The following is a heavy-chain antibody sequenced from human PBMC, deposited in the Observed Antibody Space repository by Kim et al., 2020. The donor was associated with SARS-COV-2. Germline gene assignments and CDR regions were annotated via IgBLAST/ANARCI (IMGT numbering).Heavy chain of an antibody. V-gene: IGHV7-4-1*02. D-gene: IGHD6-13*01. CDR1: GYTFTSYA. Sequence: ASVKVSCKASGYTFTSYAMNWVRQAPGQGLEWMGWINTNTGNPTYAQGFTGRFVFSLDTSVSTAYLQISSLKAEDTAVYYCARRPPGQYSSSWPDHWFDPWGQGTLVTVSS. CDR3: ARRPPGQYSSSWPDHWFDP. J-gene: IGHJ5*02. CDR2: INTNTGNP.